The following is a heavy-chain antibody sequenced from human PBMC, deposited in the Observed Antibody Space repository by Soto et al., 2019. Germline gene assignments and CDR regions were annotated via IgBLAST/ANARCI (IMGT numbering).Heavy chain of an antibody. CDR3: ARLIAAAGNGHYAMDF. V-gene: IGHV5-10-1*01. Sequence: GEALRISCKGSGYSFTSYWISWVRQMPGKGLEWMGRIDPSDSYTNYSPSFQGHVTISADKSISTAYLQWSSLKASDTAMYYCARLIAAAGNGHYAMDFWGQGTTVTGS. D-gene: IGHD6-13*01. CDR2: IDPSDSYT. CDR1: GYSFTSYW. J-gene: IGHJ6*02.